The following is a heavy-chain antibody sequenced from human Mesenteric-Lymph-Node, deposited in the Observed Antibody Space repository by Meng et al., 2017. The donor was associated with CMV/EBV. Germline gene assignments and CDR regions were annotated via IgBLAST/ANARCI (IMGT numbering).Heavy chain of an antibody. Sequence: GESLKISCAASGFTFTNYAMHWVRQAPGKGLEWVTIISYDGNDKYYADSVKGRFTISRDNSKNTLYLQMNSLRGEDTAVYYCARDLGVVVVVAADYWGQGTLVTVSS. CDR1: GFTFTNYA. V-gene: IGHV3-30-3*01. CDR2: ISYDGNDK. J-gene: IGHJ4*02. CDR3: ARDLGVVVVVAADY. D-gene: IGHD2-15*01.